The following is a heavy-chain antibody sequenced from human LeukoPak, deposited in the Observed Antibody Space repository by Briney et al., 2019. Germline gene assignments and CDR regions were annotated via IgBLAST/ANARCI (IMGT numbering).Heavy chain of an antibody. CDR2: IYYSGST. CDR1: GGSISSSNFY. V-gene: IGHV4-39*07. CDR3: ARVFGSWYYFDY. D-gene: IGHD6-13*01. J-gene: IGHJ4*02. Sequence: PSETLSLTCTVSGGSISSSNFYWGWIRQPPGKGLEWIGSIYYSGSTYYNPSLKSRVTISVDTSKNQFSLKLTSVTAADTALYYCARVFGSWYYFDYWGQGTLVTVSS.